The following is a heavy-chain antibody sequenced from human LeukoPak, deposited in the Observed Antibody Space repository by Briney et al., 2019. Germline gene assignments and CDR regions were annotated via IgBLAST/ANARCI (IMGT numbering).Heavy chain of an antibody. D-gene: IGHD6-13*01. CDR3: ARARGVGSWYFFAY. CDR2: VYSDGRT. J-gene: IGHJ4*02. Sequence: GGSLRLSCAASGFTFSNNYMSWVRQAPGKGLEWVSVVYSDGRTYYSDSVQGRFTISRDNSRDTLFLQMHSLRAEDTALYYCARARGVGSWYFFAYWGQGTLVTVSS. V-gene: IGHV3-53*01. CDR1: GFTFSNNY.